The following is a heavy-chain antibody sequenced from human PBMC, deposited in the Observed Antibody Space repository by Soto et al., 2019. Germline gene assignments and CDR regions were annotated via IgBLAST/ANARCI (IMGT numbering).Heavy chain of an antibody. V-gene: IGHV4-34*01. D-gene: IGHD2-2*01. Sequence: SETLSLTCAVYGGSFSGYYWSWIRQPPGKGLEWIGEINHSGSTNYNPSLKSRVTISVDTSKNQFSLKLSSVTAADTAVYYCARRVSSIVVVPAGYNWNYVPYFDYWGQGTLVTVSS. CDR1: GGSFSGYY. CDR2: INHSGST. CDR3: ARRVSSIVVVPAGYNWNYVPYFDY. J-gene: IGHJ4*02.